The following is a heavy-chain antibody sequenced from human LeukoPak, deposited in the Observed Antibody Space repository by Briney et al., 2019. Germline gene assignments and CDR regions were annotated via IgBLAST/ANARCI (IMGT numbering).Heavy chain of an antibody. Sequence: SETLSLTCAVYGGSFSGYYWSWIRQPPGKGLEWIGEINHSGSTNYNPSLKSRVTISVDTSKNQFSLKLSSVTAADTAVYYCARGPRGYYSFDYWGQGTLVTVSS. CDR1: GGSFSGYY. CDR3: ARGPRGYYSFDY. J-gene: IGHJ4*02. V-gene: IGHV4-34*01. CDR2: INHSGST. D-gene: IGHD3-3*01.